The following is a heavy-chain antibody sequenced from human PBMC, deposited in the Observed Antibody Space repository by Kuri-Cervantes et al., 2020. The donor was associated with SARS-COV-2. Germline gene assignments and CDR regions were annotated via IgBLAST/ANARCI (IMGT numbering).Heavy chain of an antibody. D-gene: IGHD3-10*01. V-gene: IGHV3-49*04. CDR2: IRSKAYGGTT. Sequence: GESLKISCTASGFTFGDYAMSWVRQAPGKGLEWVGFIRSKAYGGTTEYAASVKGRFTISRDDSKSIAYLQMNSLKTEGTAVYYCTRVKLLWFGEFSWGQGTLVTVSS. CDR3: TRVKLLWFGEFS. CDR1: GFTFGDYA. J-gene: IGHJ4*02.